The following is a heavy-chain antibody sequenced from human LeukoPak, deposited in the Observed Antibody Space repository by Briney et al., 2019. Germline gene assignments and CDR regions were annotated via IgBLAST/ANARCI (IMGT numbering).Heavy chain of an antibody. CDR2: IKQDGSEK. CDR1: GFTFSSYW. Sequence: GGSLRLSCAASGFTFSSYWMSWVRQAPGKGLEWVANIKQDGSEKYYVDSVKGRFTISRDNAKNSLYLQMNSPRAEDAAVYYCARSGSYFGYYYYMDVWGKGTTVTVSS. D-gene: IGHD1-26*01. V-gene: IGHV3-7*01. J-gene: IGHJ6*03. CDR3: ARSGSYFGYYYYMDV.